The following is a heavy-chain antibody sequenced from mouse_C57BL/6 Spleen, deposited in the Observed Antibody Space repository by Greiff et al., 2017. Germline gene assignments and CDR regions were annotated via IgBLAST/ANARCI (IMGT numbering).Heavy chain of an antibody. Sequence: EVQGVESGAELVRPGASVKLSCTASGFNIKDDYMHWVKQRPEQGLEWIGWIDPENGDTEYASKFQGKATITADTSSNTAYLQLSSLTSEDTAVYYCTTRGYYAMDYWGQGTSVTVSS. CDR3: TTRGYYAMDY. CDR2: IDPENGDT. J-gene: IGHJ4*01. V-gene: IGHV14-4*01. CDR1: GFNIKDDY.